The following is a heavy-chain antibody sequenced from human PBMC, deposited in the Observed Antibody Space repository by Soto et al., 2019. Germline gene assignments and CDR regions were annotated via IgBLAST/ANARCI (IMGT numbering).Heavy chain of an antibody. J-gene: IGHJ1*01. V-gene: IGHV3-23*01. CDR2: ISGGGGST. CDR1: GFTFSSYA. D-gene: IGHD4-4*01. Sequence: GGSLRLSCEASGFTFSSYAMSWIRQAPGKGLEWVSTISGGGGSTHYADSVKGRITISRDNSKNMLYVQMNSLRVEDTAVYYCLKTDGGSYSNHDLCGQGTLVPVSS. CDR3: LKTDGGSYSNHDL.